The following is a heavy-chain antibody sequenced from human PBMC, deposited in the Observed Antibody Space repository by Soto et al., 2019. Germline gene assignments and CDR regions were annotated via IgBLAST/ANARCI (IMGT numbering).Heavy chain of an antibody. D-gene: IGHD2-15*01. CDR3: VRTSLVVAATTREDY. Sequence: GGSLRLSCAASGFTFSSYWMHWVRQAPGKGLVWVSRINSDGSSTSYAGSVKGRFTISRDNAKNTLYLQMNSLRAEDTAVYYCVRTSLVVAATTREDYWGQGTLVTVSS. V-gene: IGHV3-74*01. J-gene: IGHJ4*02. CDR2: INSDGSST. CDR1: GFTFSSYW.